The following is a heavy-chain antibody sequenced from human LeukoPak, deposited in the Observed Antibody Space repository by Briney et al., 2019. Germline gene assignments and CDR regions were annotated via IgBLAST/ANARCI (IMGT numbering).Heavy chain of an antibody. Sequence: GGSLRLSCAASGFTFSTYAMHWVRRAPGKGLEWVASISYGGSNKYYADSVKGRFTISRDNSKDTLYLQMNSLRAEDTAVYYCARGNYYDSSAFDYWGQGILVTVSS. V-gene: IGHV3-30*04. CDR2: ISYGGSNK. CDR3: ARGNYYDSSAFDY. J-gene: IGHJ4*02. D-gene: IGHD3-22*01. CDR1: GFTFSTYA.